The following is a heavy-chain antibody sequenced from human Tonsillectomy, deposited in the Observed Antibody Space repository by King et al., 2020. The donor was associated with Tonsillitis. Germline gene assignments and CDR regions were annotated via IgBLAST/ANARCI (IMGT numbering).Heavy chain of an antibody. CDR3: AKALVVLRFLEWLTYGMDV. Sequence: VQLVESGGGVVQPGRSLRLSCAASGFTFSSYGMHWVRQAPGKGLEWVAVISYDGSEKYYADSVKGRFTISRENSKNTLYLQMNSLRVEDTAVYYCAKALVVLRFLEWLTYGMDVWGQGTTVTVSS. CDR1: GFTFSSYG. D-gene: IGHD3-3*01. CDR2: ISYDGSEK. V-gene: IGHV3-30*18. J-gene: IGHJ6*02.